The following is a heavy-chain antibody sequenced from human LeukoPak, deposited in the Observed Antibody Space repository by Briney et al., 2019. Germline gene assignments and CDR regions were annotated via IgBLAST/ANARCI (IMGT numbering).Heavy chain of an antibody. D-gene: IGHD6-19*01. V-gene: IGHV3-74*01. CDR1: GFTFSKYW. J-gene: IGHJ4*02. CDR2: INTDGTVT. CDR3: ATKQWLAPPPDS. Sequence: GGSLRLSCAASGFTFSKYWMLWVRQAPGKGLESASRINTDGTVTTYADSVKGRFTVSRDNADNTMFLQMNSVRDEDTAVYYCATKQWLAPPPDSWGQGTPVTVSS.